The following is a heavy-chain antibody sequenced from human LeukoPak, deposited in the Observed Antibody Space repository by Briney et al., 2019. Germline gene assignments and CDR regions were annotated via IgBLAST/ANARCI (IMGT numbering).Heavy chain of an antibody. CDR3: ARSVRVVVVVAATRFDY. V-gene: IGHV1-2*02. CDR1: GYTFTGCY. D-gene: IGHD2-15*01. Sequence: ASVKVSCKASGYTFTGCYMHWVRQAPGQGLEWMGWINPNSGGTNYAQKFQGRVTMTRDTSIGTAYMELSRLRSDDTAVYYCARSVRVVVVVAATRFDYWGQGTLVTVSS. J-gene: IGHJ4*02. CDR2: INPNSGGT.